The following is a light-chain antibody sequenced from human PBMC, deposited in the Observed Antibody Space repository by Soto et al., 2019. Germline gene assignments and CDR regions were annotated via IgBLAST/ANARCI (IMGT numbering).Light chain of an antibody. Sequence: EIDMTQSPATLSESSGARSTPSYRASQSVRSNLAWYQQKPGQAPRLVIYAASTRATGIPDRFSGSVSGTEFTLTISSLQSEDFAVYYCHQYNEWPPFTFGQGTRLEIK. J-gene: IGKJ5*01. CDR2: AAS. CDR3: HQYNEWPPFT. CDR1: QSVRSN. V-gene: IGKV3-15*01.